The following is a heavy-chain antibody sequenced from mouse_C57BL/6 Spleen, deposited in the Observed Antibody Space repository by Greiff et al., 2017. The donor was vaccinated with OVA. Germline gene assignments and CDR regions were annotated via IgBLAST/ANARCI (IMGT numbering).Heavy chain of an antibody. Sequence: EVQVVESGGGLVQPKGSLKLSCAASGFTFNTYAMHWVRQAPGKGLEWVARIRSKSSNYATYYADSVKDRFTISRDDSQSMLYLQMNNLKTEDTAMYYCVREGSSGYGYAMDYWGQGTSVTVSS. J-gene: IGHJ4*01. CDR3: VREGSSGYGYAMDY. CDR2: IRSKSSNYAT. CDR1: GFTFNTYA. V-gene: IGHV10-3*01. D-gene: IGHD3-2*02.